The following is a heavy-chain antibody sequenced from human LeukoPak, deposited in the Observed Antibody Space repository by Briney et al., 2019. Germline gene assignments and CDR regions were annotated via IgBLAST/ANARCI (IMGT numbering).Heavy chain of an antibody. J-gene: IGHJ5*02. CDR1: GGSISSYY. CDR3: ARDGEIRFDP. V-gene: IGHV4-59*12. Sequence: RASETLSLTCTVSGGSISSYYWSWIRQPPGKGLEWIGYIYYSGSTNYNPSLKSRVTMSVDTSKNQFSLKLSSVTAADTAVYYCARDGEIRFDPWGQGTLVTVSS. CDR2: IYYSGST. D-gene: IGHD3-3*01.